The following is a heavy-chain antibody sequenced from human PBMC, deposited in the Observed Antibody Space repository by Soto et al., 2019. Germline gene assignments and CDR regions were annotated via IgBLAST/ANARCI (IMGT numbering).Heavy chain of an antibody. CDR3: ARGGYTSRGYSGYAQGRWFDP. CDR1: GGSFSGYY. CDR2: INHSGST. V-gene: IGHV4-34*01. Sequence: SETLSLTCAVYGGSFSGYYWSWIRQPPGKGLEWIGEINHSGSTNYNPSLKSRVTISVDTSKNQFSLKLSSVTAADTAVYYCARGGYTSRGYSGYAQGRWFDPWGQGTLVTVSS. D-gene: IGHD5-12*01. J-gene: IGHJ5*02.